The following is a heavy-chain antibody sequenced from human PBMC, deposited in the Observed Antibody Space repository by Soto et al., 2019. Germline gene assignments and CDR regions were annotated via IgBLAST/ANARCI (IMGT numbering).Heavy chain of an antibody. CDR3: AKAGTHYFWSGYSDLYYFDY. V-gene: IGHV3-23*01. D-gene: IGHD3-3*01. J-gene: IGHJ4*02. CDR1: GLTFSSYA. CDR2: ISGSGGST. Sequence: GGSLRLSCAASGLTFSSYAMSWVRQAPGKGLEWVSAISGSGGSTYYADSVKGRFTISRDNSKNTLYLQMNSLRAEDTAVYYCAKAGTHYFWSGYSDLYYFDYWGQGTLVTVSS.